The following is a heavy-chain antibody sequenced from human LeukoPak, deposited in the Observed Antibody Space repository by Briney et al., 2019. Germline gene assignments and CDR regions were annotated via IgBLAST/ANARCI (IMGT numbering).Heavy chain of an antibody. D-gene: IGHD3-9*01. Sequence: KTSETLSLTCTVSGGSISSYYRSWIRQPPGKGLEWIGYIYYSGSTNYNPSLKSRVTISVDTSKNQFSLKLSSVTAADTAVYYCARAYYDILTGYYYFDYWGQGTLVTVSS. CDR3: ARAYYDILTGYYYFDY. J-gene: IGHJ4*02. CDR1: GGSISSYY. V-gene: IGHV4-59*01. CDR2: IYYSGST.